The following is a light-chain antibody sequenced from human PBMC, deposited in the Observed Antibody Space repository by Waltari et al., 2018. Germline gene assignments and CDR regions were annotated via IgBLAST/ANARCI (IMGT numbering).Light chain of an antibody. J-gene: IGKJ4*01. V-gene: IGKV4-1*01. Sequence: DIVMTQSPDSLAVSLGERATINCKSSQTIFYGSNIKNYLAWYQQKPRQPPRLLLYWASTRESGVPDRFSGSGSGTDFPLTISSLQAEDVAVYYCQQYYDTPRSFGGGTKVEIK. CDR1: QTIFYGSNIKNY. CDR2: WAS. CDR3: QQYYDTPRS.